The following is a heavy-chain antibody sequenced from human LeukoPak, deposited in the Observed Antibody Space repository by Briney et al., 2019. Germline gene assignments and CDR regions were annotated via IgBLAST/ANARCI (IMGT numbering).Heavy chain of an antibody. J-gene: IGHJ4*02. Sequence: EASVKVSCKASGGTFSSYAISWVRQAPGQGLEWMGRIIPIFGTANYAQKFQGRVTITTDESTSTAYMELSSVRSDDTAVYYCAREGIYSGYVLTDYWGQGTLVTVSS. V-gene: IGHV1-69*05. D-gene: IGHD5-12*01. CDR2: IIPIFGTA. CDR1: GGTFSSYA. CDR3: AREGIYSGYVLTDY.